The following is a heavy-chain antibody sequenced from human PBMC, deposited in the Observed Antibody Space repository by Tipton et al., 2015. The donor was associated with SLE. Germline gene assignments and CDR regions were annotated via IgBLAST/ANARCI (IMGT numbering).Heavy chain of an antibody. CDR1: GGTFSNYA. J-gene: IGHJ3*02. CDR2: INPNSGGT. D-gene: IGHD3-22*01. Sequence: QLVQSGAEVKKPGSSVKVSCKASGGTFSNYAISWVRQAPGQGLEWMGWINPNSGGTNYAQKFQGRVTMTRDTSISTAYMELSRLRSDDTAVYYCARVVVVMNDAFDIWGQGTMVTVSP. CDR3: ARVVVVMNDAFDI. V-gene: IGHV1-2*02.